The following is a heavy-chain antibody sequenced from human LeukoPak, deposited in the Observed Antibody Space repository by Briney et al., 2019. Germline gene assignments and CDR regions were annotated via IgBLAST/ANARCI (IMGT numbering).Heavy chain of an antibody. CDR2: INQGGGEK. CDR1: EFTFSIYW. Sequence: PGGSLRLSCAASEFTFSIYWMSWVRQAPGKGLEWVANINQGGGEKYYVDSVKGRSTLSRDNAKNSLYLQMNNLRADDTAVYYCARENSGGSAFDYWGQGTLVTVSS. CDR3: ARENSGGSAFDY. J-gene: IGHJ4*02. D-gene: IGHD3-16*01. V-gene: IGHV3-7*01.